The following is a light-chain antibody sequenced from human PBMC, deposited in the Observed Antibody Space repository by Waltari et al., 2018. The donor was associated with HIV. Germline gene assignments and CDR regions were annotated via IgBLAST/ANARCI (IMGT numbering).Light chain of an antibody. V-gene: IGKV2D-29*02. CDR2: EVS. Sequence: DIVMTQSPRSLSVPPGQMASISCKSSQSLLYRDGKTYLFWYVQKPGQSPQLLMYEVSNRFSGVPGRFSGSGSGSYFTLTISRVEADDVGLYFCMQSIQLPPTFGQGTKLEI. CDR3: MQSIQLPPT. J-gene: IGKJ1*01. CDR1: QSLLYRDGKTY.